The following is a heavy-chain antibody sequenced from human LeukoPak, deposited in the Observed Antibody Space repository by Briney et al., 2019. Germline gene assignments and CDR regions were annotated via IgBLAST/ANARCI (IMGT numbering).Heavy chain of an antibody. D-gene: IGHD1-14*01. CDR3: ATETNGRHYDY. CDR2: IGPTGFDR. CDR1: GLTFSTSG. Sequence: GGSLRLSCTTSGLTFSTSGFNWVRQAPGKGLEWVASIGPTGFDRYHADSIKGRFTISRHNANNFLYLQMDSLRAEDTAVYYCATETNGRHYDYWGQGTLLTVSS. V-gene: IGHV3-21*06. J-gene: IGHJ4*02.